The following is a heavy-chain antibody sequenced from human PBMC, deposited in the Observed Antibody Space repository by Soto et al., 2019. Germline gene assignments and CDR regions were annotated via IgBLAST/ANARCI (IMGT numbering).Heavy chain of an antibody. CDR2: TTAYNTHT. V-gene: IGHV1-18*04. CDR3: ARGGYSSGYHY. D-gene: IGHD3-22*01. Sequence: QVQLLQSGTEVKEPGASVKVSCKASGYTFTSFDISWVRQAPGQGLEWVGWTTAYNTHTNYAQKLQGRVTMTTDKSTTTASMELRSLSSDDTAIYYCARGGYSSGYHYWGPGTLVTGSS. CDR1: GYTFTSFD. J-gene: IGHJ4*01.